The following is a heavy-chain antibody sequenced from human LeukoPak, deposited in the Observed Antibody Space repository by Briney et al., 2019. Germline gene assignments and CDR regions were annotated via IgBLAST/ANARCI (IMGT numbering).Heavy chain of an antibody. CDR2: IYPGDSDT. CDR1: GYIFTSYW. V-gene: IGHV5-51*01. J-gene: IGHJ4*02. Sequence: GESLKISCKGSGYIFTSYWIGWVRQMPGKGLEWMGIIYPGDSDTRYSPSFQGQVTISADKSISTAYLQWSSLKASDTAMYYCARFGYYYDSSGYRGDYWGQGTLVTVSS. D-gene: IGHD3-22*01. CDR3: ARFGYYYDSSGYRGDY.